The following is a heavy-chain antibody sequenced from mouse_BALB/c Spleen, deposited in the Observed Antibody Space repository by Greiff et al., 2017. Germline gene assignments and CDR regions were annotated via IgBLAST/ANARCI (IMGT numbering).Heavy chain of an antibody. J-gene: IGHJ3*01. CDR3: ARRGGLLFAY. CDR2: INPGSGGT. CDR1: GYAFTNYL. D-gene: IGHD2-3*01. Sequence: VQLQQSGAELVRPGTSVKVSCKASGYAFTNYLIEWVKQRPGQGLEWIGVINPGSGGTNYNEKFKGKATLTADKSSSTAYMQLSSLTSDDSAVYFCARRGGLLFAYWGQGTLVTVSA. V-gene: IGHV1-54*01.